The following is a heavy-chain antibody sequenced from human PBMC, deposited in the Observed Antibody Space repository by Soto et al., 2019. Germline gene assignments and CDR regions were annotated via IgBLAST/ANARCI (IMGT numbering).Heavy chain of an antibody. J-gene: IGHJ5*02. Sequence: QVRLHESGPGLVKPSETLSLTCTVSGGAINSYYCSWIRQSPGKGLEWLGYIAYSGTTKYNPSLKSRVTISSDTSKNQCSLKLESVTAADTAVYYCARGGDSSRTGWFDPWGQGTLVTVSS. CDR1: GGAINSYY. V-gene: IGHV4-59*01. CDR2: IAYSGTT. D-gene: IGHD6-13*01. CDR3: ARGGDSSRTGWFDP.